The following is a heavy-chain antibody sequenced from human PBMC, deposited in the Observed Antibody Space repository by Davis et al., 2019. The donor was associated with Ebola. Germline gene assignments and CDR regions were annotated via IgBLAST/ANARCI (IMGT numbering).Heavy chain of an antibody. CDR3: ARGNRYCSGDTCANWLDP. D-gene: IGHD2-15*01. V-gene: IGHV3-74*01. CDR1: GFTFSSYW. CDR2: INSDGSSR. J-gene: IGHJ5*02. Sequence: PGGSLRLSCAASGFTFSSYWMHWVRQVPGKGLVWVERINSDGSSRNYAESVKGRFTISRDNAKNTLYVQINSLRAEDTAVYYCARGNRYCSGDTCANWLDPWGQGTLVTVSS.